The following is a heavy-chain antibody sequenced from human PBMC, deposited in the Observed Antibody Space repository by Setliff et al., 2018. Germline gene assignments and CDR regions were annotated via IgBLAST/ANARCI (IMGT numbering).Heavy chain of an antibody. Sequence: ASVKVSCKASGYTFTNYGISWVRQAPGQGLEWMGWISAYNGNTNYAQKLQGRVTMTTDTSTSTAYMELRSLRSDDTAVYYCARDRRMGEERGHAFDIWGQGTMVTVSS. CDR2: ISAYNGNT. J-gene: IGHJ3*02. D-gene: IGHD3-16*01. CDR3: ARDRRMGEERGHAFDI. CDR1: GYTFTNYG. V-gene: IGHV1-18*01.